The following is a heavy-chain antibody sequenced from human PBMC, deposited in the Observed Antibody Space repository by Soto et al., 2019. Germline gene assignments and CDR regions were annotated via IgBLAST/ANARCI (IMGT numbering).Heavy chain of an antibody. CDR3: VKDRWVDF. V-gene: IGHV3-64D*06. D-gene: IGHD1-26*01. CDR1: GFTFSSYA. CDR2: ISSNGGPT. J-gene: IGHJ4*02. Sequence: EVQVVESGGNLVQPGGSLRLSCSVSGFTFSSYAMHWVRQASGKGLEYVSSISSNGGPTYYVDSVKGRFTISRDNSKNTLYLQMSSLRPEDTAVYYCVKDRWVDFWGQGTLVTVSS.